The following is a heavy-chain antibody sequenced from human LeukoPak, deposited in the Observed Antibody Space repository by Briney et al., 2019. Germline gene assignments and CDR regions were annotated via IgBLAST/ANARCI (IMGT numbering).Heavy chain of an antibody. CDR2: ISSSSSYI. D-gene: IGHD2-2*02. V-gene: IGHV3-21*01. CDR3: ARDLPSSYTPYFDY. CDR1: GFTFSSYS. Sequence: SGGSLRLSCAASGFTFSSYSMNWVRQAPGKGLEWVSSISSSSSYIYYADSVKGRFTISRDNAKNSLYLQMNSLRAEDTAVYYYARDLPSSYTPYFDYWGQGTPVTVSS. J-gene: IGHJ4*02.